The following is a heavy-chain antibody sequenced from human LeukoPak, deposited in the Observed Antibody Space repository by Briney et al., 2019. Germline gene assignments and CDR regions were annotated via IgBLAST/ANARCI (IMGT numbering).Heavy chain of an antibody. Sequence: PGGSLRLSCAASGFTFSSYAMSWVRQAPGKGLEWVSVISGGGGTTYYADSVKGRFTLSRDNSKNTVYLQMNSLRAEDTAVYYCAKATLYDFWRGYSYYFDYWGQGTLVTVSS. J-gene: IGHJ4*02. CDR2: ISGGGGTT. V-gene: IGHV3-23*01. CDR3: AKATLYDFWRGYSYYFDY. CDR1: GFTFSSYA. D-gene: IGHD3-3*01.